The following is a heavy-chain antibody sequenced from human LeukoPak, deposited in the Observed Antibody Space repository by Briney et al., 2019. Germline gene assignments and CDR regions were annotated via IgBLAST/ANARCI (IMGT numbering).Heavy chain of an antibody. CDR3: ARDRVAARQWGYYYYMDV. D-gene: IGHD6-6*01. CDR2: IKQDGSEK. V-gene: IGHV3-7*01. J-gene: IGHJ6*03. CDR1: GFIFSSYW. Sequence: GGSLRLSCAASGFIFSSYWMSWVRQAPGKGLEWVANIKQDGSEKYYVDSVKGRFTISRDNAKNSLYLQMNSLRAEDTAVYYCARDRVAARQWGYYYYMDVWGKGTTVTVSS.